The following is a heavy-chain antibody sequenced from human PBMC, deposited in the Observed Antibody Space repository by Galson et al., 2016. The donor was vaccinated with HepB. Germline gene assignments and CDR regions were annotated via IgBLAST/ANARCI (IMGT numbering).Heavy chain of an antibody. CDR1: GFTFSTYN. CDR2: ISGSGSYL. J-gene: IGHJ6*02. V-gene: IGHV3-21*01. CDR3: SRDLRNVERPDLTYYYGMDV. Sequence: SLRLSCAASGFTFSTYNMNWVRQTPGKGLEWVSSISGSGSYLYYADSVKGRSTISRDHANNSLYLHLSSLRAEDTAVYYCSRDLRNVERPDLTYYYGMDVWGQGTTVTVSS. D-gene: IGHD1-1*01.